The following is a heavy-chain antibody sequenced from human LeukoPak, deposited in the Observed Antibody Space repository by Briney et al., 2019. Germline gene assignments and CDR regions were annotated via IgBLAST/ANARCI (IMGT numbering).Heavy chain of an antibody. CDR2: IYYSGSN. J-gene: IGHJ4*02. D-gene: IGHD2-2*01. CDR1: GDSITVGGYS. CDR3: ARGVVPAALGYYFDY. Sequence: SQTLSLTCAVSGDSITVGGYSWGSIRQPPGECLGWIGYIYYSGSNYYNPSLKSRCTISVDQSKNQFSLKLSSVTAADTAVYYCARGVVPAALGYYFDYWGQGTLVSVSS. V-gene: IGHV4-30-2*01.